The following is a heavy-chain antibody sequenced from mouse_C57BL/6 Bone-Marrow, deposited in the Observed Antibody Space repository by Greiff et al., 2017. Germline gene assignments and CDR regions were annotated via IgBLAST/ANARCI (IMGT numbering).Heavy chain of an antibody. CDR2: IYIGNGYT. V-gene: IGHV1-58*01. CDR3: ARSPLLRYRYFDV. Sequence: EVHLVESGAELVRPGSSVKMSCKTSGYTFTSYGINWVKQRPGQGLEWIGYIYIGNGYTEYNEKFKGKATLTSDTSSSTAYMQLSSLTSEDSAIYFCARSPLLRYRYFDVWGTGTTVTVSS. D-gene: IGHD1-1*01. J-gene: IGHJ1*03. CDR1: GYTFTSYG.